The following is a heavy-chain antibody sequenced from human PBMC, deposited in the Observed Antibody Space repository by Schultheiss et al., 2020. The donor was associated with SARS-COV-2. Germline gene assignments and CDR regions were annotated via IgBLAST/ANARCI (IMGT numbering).Heavy chain of an antibody. CDR3: AKEEVAGTIDY. V-gene: IGHV3-23*01. J-gene: IGHJ4*02. CDR1: GFTFSSYA. CDR2: ISGSGGST. D-gene: IGHD6-19*01. Sequence: GESLKISCAASGFTFSSYAMSWVRQAPGKGLEWVSAISGSGGSTYYADSVKGRFTISRDNSKNTLYLQMNSLSAEDTAVYYCAKEEVAGTIDYWGQGTLVTVSS.